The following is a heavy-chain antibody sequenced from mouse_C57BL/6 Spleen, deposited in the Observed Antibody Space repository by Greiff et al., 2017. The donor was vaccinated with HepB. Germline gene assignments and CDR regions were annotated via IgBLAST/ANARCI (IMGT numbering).Heavy chain of an antibody. CDR1: GFSLTSYG. Sequence: LQESGPGLVQPSQSLSITCTVSGFSLTSYGVHWVRQSPGKGLEWLGVIWRGGSTDYNAAFMSRLSITKDNSKSQVFFKMNSLQADDTAIYYCANTGRNWYFDVWGTGTTVTVSS. CDR3: ANTGRNWYFDV. V-gene: IGHV2-5*01. CDR2: IWRGGST. D-gene: IGHD4-1*01. J-gene: IGHJ1*03.